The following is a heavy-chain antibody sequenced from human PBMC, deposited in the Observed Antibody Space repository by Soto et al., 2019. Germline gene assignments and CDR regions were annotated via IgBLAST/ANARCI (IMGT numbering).Heavy chain of an antibody. CDR2: IIPIFGTA. J-gene: IGHJ3*02. CDR1: GGTFSSYA. Sequence: GASVKVSCKASGGTFSSYAISWVRQAPGQGLEWMGGIIPIFGTANYAQKFQGRVTITADESTSTAYMELSSLRSEDTAVYYCVRLAREADAFDIWGQGTMVTVSS. CDR3: VRLAREADAFDI. V-gene: IGHV1-69*13.